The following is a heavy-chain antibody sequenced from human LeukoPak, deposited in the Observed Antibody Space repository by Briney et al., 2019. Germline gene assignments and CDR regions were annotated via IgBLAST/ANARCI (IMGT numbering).Heavy chain of an antibody. D-gene: IGHD4-17*01. CDR2: IIPIFGTA. CDR3: ARRAVTTDY. V-gene: IGHV1-69*05. Sequence: SVKVSCKASGGTFSSYAISWVRQAPGQGLEWMGGIIPIFGTANYAQKFQGRVTMTRDTSISTAYMELSRLRSDDTAVYYCARRAVTTDYWGQGTLVTVSS. CDR1: GGTFSSYA. J-gene: IGHJ4*02.